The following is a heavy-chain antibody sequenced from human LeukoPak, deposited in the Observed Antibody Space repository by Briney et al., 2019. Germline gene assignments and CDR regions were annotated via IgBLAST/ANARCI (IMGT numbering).Heavy chain of an antibody. CDR2: IKQDGSEK. CDR1: GFTFSSYW. Sequence: GGSLRLSCAASGFTFSSYWMSWVRQAPGKGLEWVANIKQDGSEKYYVDSVKGRFTISRDNSVNTLYLQMNSLRAEDTAVYYCGKDPNGDYIGAFDFWGQGTMVTVSS. J-gene: IGHJ3*01. V-gene: IGHV3-7*03. D-gene: IGHD4-17*01. CDR3: GKDPNGDYIGAFDF.